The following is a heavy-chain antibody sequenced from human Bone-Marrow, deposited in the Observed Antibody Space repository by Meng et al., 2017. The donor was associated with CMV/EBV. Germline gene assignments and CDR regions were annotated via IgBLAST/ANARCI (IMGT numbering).Heavy chain of an antibody. J-gene: IGHJ4*02. Sequence: KDSCRGSGSSFTSYWNGWVRQMPGKGLVWMGIIYTGDSDTRYSPSFQGQVTISAAKSISNAYLQWSSLKASDTAMYYCARINRYSGYDLGDYWGQGTLVTVSS. V-gene: IGHV5-51*01. CDR3: ARINRYSGYDLGDY. CDR1: GSSFTSYW. CDR2: IYTGDSDT. D-gene: IGHD5-12*01.